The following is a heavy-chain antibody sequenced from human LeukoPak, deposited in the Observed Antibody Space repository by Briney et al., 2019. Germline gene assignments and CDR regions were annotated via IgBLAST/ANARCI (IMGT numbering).Heavy chain of an antibody. J-gene: IGHJ6*02. CDR2: ISSSSSTI. CDR3: ARDGTMIVVVPSHMDV. D-gene: IGHD3-22*01. V-gene: IGHV3-48*02. CDR1: GFTFSSYS. Sequence: AGGSLRLSCAASGFTFSSYSMNWVRQAPGKGLEWVSYISSSSSTIYYADSVKGRFTISRDNAKNSLYLQMNSLRDEDTAVYYCARDGTMIVVVPSHMDVWGQGTTVTVSS.